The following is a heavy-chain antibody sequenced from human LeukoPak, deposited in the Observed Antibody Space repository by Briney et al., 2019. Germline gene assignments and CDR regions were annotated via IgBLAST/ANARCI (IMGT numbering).Heavy chain of an antibody. J-gene: IGHJ6*02. CDR3: AKDRGGSSRINYYGMDV. CDR1: GFTFDDYA. V-gene: IGHV3-9*01. Sequence: GGSLRLSCAASGFTFDDYAMHWVRQAPGKGLEWVSGISWNSGSIGYADSVKGRFTISRDNAKNSLYLQMNSLRAEDTALYYCAKDRGGSSRINYYGMDVWGQGTTVTVSS. D-gene: IGHD3-16*01. CDR2: ISWNSGSI.